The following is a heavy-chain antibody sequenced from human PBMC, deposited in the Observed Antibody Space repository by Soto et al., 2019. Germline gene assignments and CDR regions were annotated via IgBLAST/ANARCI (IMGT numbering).Heavy chain of an antibody. CDR2: MNPNSGNT. CDR1: GYTFTSYD. J-gene: IGHJ6*02. CDR3: ARSQGVLLWFGELLPPTYYYGMDV. V-gene: IGHV1-8*01. Sequence: GASVKVSCKASGYTFTSYDINWVRQATGQGLEWMGWMNPNSGNTGYAQKFQGRVTMTRNTSISTAYMELSSLRPEDTAVYYCARSQGVLLWFGELLPPTYYYGMDVWGQGTTVTVSS. D-gene: IGHD3-10*01.